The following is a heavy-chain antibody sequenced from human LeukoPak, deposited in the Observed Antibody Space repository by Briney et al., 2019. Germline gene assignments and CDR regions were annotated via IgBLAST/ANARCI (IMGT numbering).Heavy chain of an antibody. J-gene: IGHJ6*03. D-gene: IGHD6-19*01. Sequence: GGSLRLSCAASGFTFSAYNMNWVRRTPGKGLEWVSSITTSSSYMFYADSVRGRFTISRDNAENSLYLQMNSLRDEDTAVYYCARVPYSGGYGAYYYYYMDVWGKGTTVTVSS. CDR3: ARVPYSGGYGAYYYYYMDV. CDR2: ITTSSSYM. CDR1: GFTFSAYN. V-gene: IGHV3-21*01.